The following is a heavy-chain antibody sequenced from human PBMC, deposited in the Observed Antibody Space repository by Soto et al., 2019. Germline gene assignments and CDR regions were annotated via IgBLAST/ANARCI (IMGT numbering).Heavy chain of an antibody. CDR3: ARGPIVVVITSAFDI. CDR2: IIPIFGTA. CDR1: GGTFSRYA. J-gene: IGHJ3*02. Sequence: SVKVSCKASGGTFSRYAISWVRQAPGQGLEWMGGIIPIFGTANYAQKFQGRVTITADEPTSTAYMELSSLRSEDTAVYYCARGPIVVVITSAFDIWGQGTMVTVSS. V-gene: IGHV1-69*13. D-gene: IGHD3-22*01.